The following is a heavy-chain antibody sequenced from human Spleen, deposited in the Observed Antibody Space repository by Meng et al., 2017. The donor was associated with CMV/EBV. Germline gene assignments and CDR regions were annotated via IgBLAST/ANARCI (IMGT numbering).Heavy chain of an antibody. D-gene: IGHD3-10*01. Sequence: CAHSGFTFSNFAMSWVRQAPGKGLEWVSAITGSGISTYYADSVEGRFTISRDDSKNTLHLQMNSLRAEDTAVYYCAKDGSYYGSNFDYWGQGTLVTVSS. CDR3: AKDGSYYGSNFDY. J-gene: IGHJ4*02. CDR1: GFTFSNFA. CDR2: ITGSGIST. V-gene: IGHV3-23*01.